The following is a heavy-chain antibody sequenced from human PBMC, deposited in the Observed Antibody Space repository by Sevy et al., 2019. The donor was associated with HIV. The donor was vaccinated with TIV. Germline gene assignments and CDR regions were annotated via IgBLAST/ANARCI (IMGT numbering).Heavy chain of an antibody. CDR2: INAGNGNT. Sequence: ASVKVSCKASGYTFTSYAMHWVRQAPGQRLEWMGWINAGNGNTKYSQKFQGRVTITRETSASTAYMELSSLRSEDTAVYYCARALPVWGRQVRYNWFDPWGQGTLVTVSS. CDR1: GYTFTSYA. J-gene: IGHJ5*02. V-gene: IGHV1-3*01. CDR3: ARALPVWGRQVRYNWFDP. D-gene: IGHD3-16*01.